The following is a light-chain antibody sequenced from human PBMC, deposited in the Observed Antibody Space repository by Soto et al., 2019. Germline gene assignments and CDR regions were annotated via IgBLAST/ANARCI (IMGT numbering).Light chain of an antibody. Sequence: ILLTQSPATLSVSPGEGVTLSCRASQSVRSHLAWYQQKPGQPPRLLIYGASTRATGIPARLSGSGFGTEFTLTIRSLQSEDFAVYYCQQYKNWPLFGQGTRLEIK. CDR1: QSVRSH. CDR3: QQYKNWPL. V-gene: IGKV3-15*01. CDR2: GAS. J-gene: IGKJ5*01.